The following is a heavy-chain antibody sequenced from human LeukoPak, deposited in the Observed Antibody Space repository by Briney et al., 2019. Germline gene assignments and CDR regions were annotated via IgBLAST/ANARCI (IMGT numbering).Heavy chain of an antibody. CDR2: ISAYNGNT. V-gene: IGHV1-18*01. Sequence: ASVKVSCKASGGTFSSYAISWVRQAPGQGLEWMGWISAYNGNTNYAQKLQGRVTMTTDTSTSTAYMELRSLRSDDTAVYYCARDRGIQLWPPNNWFDPWGQGTLVTVSS. CDR3: ARDRGIQLWPPNNWFDP. J-gene: IGHJ5*02. D-gene: IGHD5-18*01. CDR1: GGTFSSYA.